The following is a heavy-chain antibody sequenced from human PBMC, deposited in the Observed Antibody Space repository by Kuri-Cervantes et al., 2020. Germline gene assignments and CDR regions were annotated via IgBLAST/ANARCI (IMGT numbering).Heavy chain of an antibody. V-gene: IGHV4-34*01. D-gene: IGHD3-22*01. CDR1: GGSFSGYY. CDR3: ARGNYYDDIGYMYFDS. J-gene: IGHJ4*02. CDR2: INHSGST. Sequence: SETLSLTCAVYGGSFSGYYWSWIRQPPGKGLEWIGEINHSGSTNYNPSLKSRVTISVDTSKNQFSLKLSSVTAADTAVYFCARGNYYDDIGYMYFDSWGQGTLVTVSS.